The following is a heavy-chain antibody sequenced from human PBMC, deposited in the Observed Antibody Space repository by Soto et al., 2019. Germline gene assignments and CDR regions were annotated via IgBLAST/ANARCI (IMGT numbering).Heavy chain of an antibody. V-gene: IGHV3-66*01. Sequence: EVQLVESGGGLVQPGGSLRLSCAASGFTVSSNYMSWVRQAPGKGLEWVSVIYSGGSTYYADSVKGRFTISRDNSKNTLYLQMNSLRAEDTAVYYCARALGGMIVATMGVFDYWGQGTLLTVSS. J-gene: IGHJ4*02. CDR3: ARALGGMIVATMGVFDY. CDR1: GFTVSSNY. CDR2: IYSGGST. D-gene: IGHD5-12*01.